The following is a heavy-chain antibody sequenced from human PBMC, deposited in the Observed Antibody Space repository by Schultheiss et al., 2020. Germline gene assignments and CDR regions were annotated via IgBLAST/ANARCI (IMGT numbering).Heavy chain of an antibody. J-gene: IGHJ6*02. V-gene: IGHV3-33*08. CDR3: ARDYDIGDGMDV. CDR1: GFTFSSYG. D-gene: IGHD3-9*01. Sequence: GGSLRLSCAASGFTFSSYGMHWVRQAPGKGLEWVAVIWYDGSNKYYADSVKGRFTISRDNSKNTLYLQMNSLRAEDTAVYYCARDYDIGDGMDVWGQGTTVTFSS. CDR2: IWYDGSNK.